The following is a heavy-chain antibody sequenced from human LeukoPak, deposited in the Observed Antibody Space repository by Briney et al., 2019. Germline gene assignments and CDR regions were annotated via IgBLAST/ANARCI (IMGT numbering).Heavy chain of an antibody. CDR3: ARSLPYGTTWYGRSDF. V-gene: IGHV3-7*03. D-gene: IGHD6-13*01. CDR2: IRQDGDTK. J-gene: IGHJ4*02. CDR1: GFPFNAYW. Sequence: GGSLRLSCAASGFPFNAYWMTWVRQAPGKGLEWVANIRQDGDTKYYVDSVKGRFTISRDNAMNSLFLQMNSLRAEDTAIYYRARSLPYGTTWYGRSDFWGQGTLVTVSS.